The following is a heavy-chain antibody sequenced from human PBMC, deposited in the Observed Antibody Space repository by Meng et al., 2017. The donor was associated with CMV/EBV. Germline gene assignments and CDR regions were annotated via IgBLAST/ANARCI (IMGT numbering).Heavy chain of an antibody. D-gene: IGHD3-22*01. Sequence: GSLRLSCTVSGGSISSYYWSWIRQPPGKGLEWIGYIYYSGSTNYNPSPKSRVTISVDTSKNQFSLKLSSVTAADTAVYYCARDTGVYYDSSGLVDDAFDIWGQGTMVTVSS. J-gene: IGHJ3*02. CDR2: IYYSGST. V-gene: IGHV4-59*01. CDR1: GGSISSYY. CDR3: ARDTGVYYDSSGLVDDAFDI.